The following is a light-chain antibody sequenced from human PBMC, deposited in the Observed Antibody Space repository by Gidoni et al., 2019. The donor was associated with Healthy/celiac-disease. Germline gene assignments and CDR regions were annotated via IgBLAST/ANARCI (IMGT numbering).Light chain of an antibody. Sequence: QSALTQPASVSGSPGQSITISCTGTSSYVGGYNYVSWSPQHPGKAPKLIMYEVSNRPSGVSNPSSGSKSGNTASLTISGLQAEDEADYYCSSYTSSSTPVFGGATKLTVL. V-gene: IGLV2-14*01. CDR3: SSYTSSSTPV. CDR1: SSYVGGYNY. CDR2: EVS. J-gene: IGLJ2*01.